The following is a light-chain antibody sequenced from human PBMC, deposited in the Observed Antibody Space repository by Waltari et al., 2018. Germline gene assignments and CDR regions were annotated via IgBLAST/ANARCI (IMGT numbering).Light chain of an antibody. CDR2: YVS. CDR3: QQGSSYPYT. J-gene: IGKJ2*01. CDR1: KGISYY. V-gene: IGKV1-17*01. Sequence: DIQMPQPPSPLSASVGDRVTITCRARKGISYYLNLYQHKPGKSPMLLIYYVSSLVSGVPSRFSGSGSGTEFTLTISRLQSEDFATYYCQQGSSYPYTFGQGTKVEIK.